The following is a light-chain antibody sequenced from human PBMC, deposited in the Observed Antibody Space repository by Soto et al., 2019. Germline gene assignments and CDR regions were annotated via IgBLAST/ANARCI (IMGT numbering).Light chain of an antibody. CDR2: GAS. CDR3: QQANSLPFT. Sequence: DLQMTQSPSSVSASVGDRVTITCRASQNINNWLAWYQQKPGKAPKFLMYGASSLQSGVPSRFSGSGSGTDFPLTISSLQPEDFATYYCQQANSLPFTFGGGTRVEIK. J-gene: IGKJ4*01. V-gene: IGKV1D-12*01. CDR1: QNINNW.